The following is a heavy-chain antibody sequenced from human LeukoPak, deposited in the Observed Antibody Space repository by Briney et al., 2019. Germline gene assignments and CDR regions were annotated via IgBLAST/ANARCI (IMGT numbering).Heavy chain of an antibody. CDR3: TTIRPGY. D-gene: IGHD5-12*01. CDR1: GFTFSSYW. CDR2: IKDGGTTT. Sequence: PGGSLRLSCAASGFTFSSYWIHWLRHVPGKGLVWVSRIKDGGTTTDYADSVKGRFTISRDDAKNTLYLQMNSLRAEDTAVYYCTTIRPGYWGQGTLVTVSP. J-gene: IGHJ4*02. V-gene: IGHV3-74*01.